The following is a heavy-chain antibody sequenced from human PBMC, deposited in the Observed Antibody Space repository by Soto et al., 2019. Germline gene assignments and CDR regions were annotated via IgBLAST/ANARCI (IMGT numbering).Heavy chain of an antibody. V-gene: IGHV4-59*01. Sequence: PSETLSLTCTVSGGSISSYYWSWILQPPGKGLEWIGYIYYSGSTNYNPSLKSRVTISVDTSKNQFSLKLSSVTAADTAVYYCARVRRSSVTAYDYWGQGTLVTVSS. CDR2: IYYSGST. J-gene: IGHJ4*02. CDR1: GGSISSYY. CDR3: ARVRRSSVTAYDY. D-gene: IGHD2-21*02.